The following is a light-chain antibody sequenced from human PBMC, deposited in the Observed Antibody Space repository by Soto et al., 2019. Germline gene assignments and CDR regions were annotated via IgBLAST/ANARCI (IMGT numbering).Light chain of an antibody. Sequence: DIQVTQSPSTLSGSVGERVTITCRASQNIGVYLNWYQKKPGKAPKLLIHAASSLHSGVPSTFSGSGSGTDGALTISSLKTEDFSTYYCHQTAANPWTFAQGTKVDI. CDR1: QNIGVY. J-gene: IGKJ1*01. CDR2: AAS. CDR3: HQTAANPWT. V-gene: IGKV1-39*01.